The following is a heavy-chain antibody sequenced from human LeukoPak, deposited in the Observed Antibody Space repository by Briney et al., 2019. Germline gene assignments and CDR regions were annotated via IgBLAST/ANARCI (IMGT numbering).Heavy chain of an antibody. V-gene: IGHV4-59*01. J-gene: IGHJ4*02. CDR1: GGSISSYY. Sequence: SETLSLTCTVSGGSISSYYWSWIRQPPGKGLEWIGYIYYSGSTNYNPSLKSRVTISVDTSKNQSSLKLSSVTAADTAVYYCARGSASYYFDYWGQGTLVTVSS. CDR3: ARGSASYYFDY. D-gene: IGHD6-6*01. CDR2: IYYSGST.